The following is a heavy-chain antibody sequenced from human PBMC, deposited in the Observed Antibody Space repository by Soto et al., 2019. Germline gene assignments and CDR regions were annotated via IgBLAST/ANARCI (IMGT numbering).Heavy chain of an antibody. CDR2: IYHSGRT. CDR3: ANTSGSFQY. Sequence: SDTLSLTCAVSGYSISSGYYWGWIRQPPGKGLEWIGSIYHSGRTYYNLSLKSRLTISLDTSKNQFSLKLTSVTAADTALYFCANTSGSFQYWGQGTLVTVSS. J-gene: IGHJ4*02. CDR1: GYSISSGYY. V-gene: IGHV4-38-2*01. D-gene: IGHD1-26*01.